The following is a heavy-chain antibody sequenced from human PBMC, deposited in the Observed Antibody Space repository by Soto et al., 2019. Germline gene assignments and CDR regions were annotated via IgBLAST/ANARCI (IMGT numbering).Heavy chain of an antibody. Sequence: PAKLSCKESRGTFSSCAISWVRQATRQGLEWMGGIIPIFGTANYAQKFQGRVTITADESTSTAYMELSSLRSEDTAVYYCARVLAPPFFLPADSSGYYGWFDPWGQGTLVTVS. V-gene: IGHV1-69*13. D-gene: IGHD3-22*01. J-gene: IGHJ5*02. CDR1: RGTFSSCA. CDR2: IIPIFGTA. CDR3: ARVLAPPFFLPADSSGYYGWFDP.